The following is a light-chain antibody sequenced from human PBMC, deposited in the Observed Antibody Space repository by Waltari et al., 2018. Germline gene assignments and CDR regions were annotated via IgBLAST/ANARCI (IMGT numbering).Light chain of an antibody. J-gene: IGKJ1*01. Sequence: EIVLTQSPGTLSLSPGERATLSCRASQSVTSNYLAWYQQKPGQPPRLLIYVASSRATGIPDRFSGSGSGTDFTLTISSLQPEDFTTYYCLHDYNYPRTFGQGTKVEI. CDR2: VAS. CDR3: LHDYNYPRT. V-gene: IGKV3-20*01. CDR1: QSVTSNY.